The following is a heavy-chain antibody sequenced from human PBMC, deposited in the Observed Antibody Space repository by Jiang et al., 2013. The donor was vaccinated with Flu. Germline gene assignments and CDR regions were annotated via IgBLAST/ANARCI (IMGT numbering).Heavy chain of an antibody. D-gene: IGHD5-18*01. V-gene: IGHV5-51*01. CDR1: GYTFTKYW. CDR2: VFPGDSDS. CDR3: ATRKLDTNLVSNSFDI. J-gene: IGHJ3*02. Sequence: VQLVESGAEVKKPGESLKISCKASGYTFTKYWIHWVRQMPGKGLEWMGIVFPGDSDSKYSPSFRGQVTFSVDKSINTAYLQWSSVKASDTAMYYCATRKLDTNLVSNSFDIWGQGTMVTVSS.